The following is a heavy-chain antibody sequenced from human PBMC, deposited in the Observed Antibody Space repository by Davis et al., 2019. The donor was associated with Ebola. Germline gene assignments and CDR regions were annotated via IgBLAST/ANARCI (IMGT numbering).Heavy chain of an antibody. Sequence: SETLSLTCTVSGGSISSSSYYWGWIRQPPGKGLEWIGRIYYSGSTYYNPSLKSRVTISVDTSKNQFSLKLSSVTAADTAVYYCARAVGGAGPFDYWGQGTLVTVSS. D-gene: IGHD3-16*01. J-gene: IGHJ4*02. V-gene: IGHV4-39*07. CDR1: GGSISSSSYY. CDR3: ARAVGGAGPFDY. CDR2: IYYSGST.